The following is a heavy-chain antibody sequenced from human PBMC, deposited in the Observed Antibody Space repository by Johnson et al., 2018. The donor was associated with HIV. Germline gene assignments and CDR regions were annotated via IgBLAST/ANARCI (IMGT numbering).Heavy chain of an antibody. D-gene: IGHD3-16*01. CDR2: ISYDGSNK. V-gene: IGHV3-30*03. CDR3: ARGWGGQQPI. CDR1: GFTFSNYG. Sequence: QVQLVESGGGVVQPGRSLRLSCAASGFTFSNYGMHWVRQAPGKGLEWVAVISYDGSNKYYADSVKGRFTISRDNSKNTLYVQMNSLRAEDTAVYYCARGWGGQQPIGGQGTMVTVSS. J-gene: IGHJ3*02.